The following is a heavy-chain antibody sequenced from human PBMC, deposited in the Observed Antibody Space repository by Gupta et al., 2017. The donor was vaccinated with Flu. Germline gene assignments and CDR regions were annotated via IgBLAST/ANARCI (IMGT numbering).Heavy chain of an antibody. CDR1: GFSLRTRGMR. J-gene: IGHJ4*02. CDR3: ARDPSYPYENSGYFDY. CDR2: IDWDDDK. V-gene: IGHV2-70*04. Sequence: QVTLKESGPALVKPTQTLTLTCTFSGFSLRTRGMRVSWVRQPPGKALEWLARIDWDDDKFYRTSLKTRLTISKDSSKNQVVLTVTNVDPVDTATYYCARDPSYPYENSGYFDYWGQGALVIVSS. D-gene: IGHD3-22*01.